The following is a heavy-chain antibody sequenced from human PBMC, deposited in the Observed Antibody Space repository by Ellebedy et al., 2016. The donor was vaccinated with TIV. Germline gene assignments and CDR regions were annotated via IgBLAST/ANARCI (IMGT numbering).Heavy chain of an antibody. Sequence: AASVKVSCKPSGYTFTNYNMHWVRQAPGQGLEWMGMINPSGGSTTYALKFRGRVTMTADTSTSTSYMELKRLTSDDTAVYYCARRGRKVGARDYWGQGTLVTVSS. CDR3: ARRGRKVGARDY. J-gene: IGHJ4*02. V-gene: IGHV1-46*01. CDR2: INPSGGST. CDR1: GYTFTNYN. D-gene: IGHD1-26*01.